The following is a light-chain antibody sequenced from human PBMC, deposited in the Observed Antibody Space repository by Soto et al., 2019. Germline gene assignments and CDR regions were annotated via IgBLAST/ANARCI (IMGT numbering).Light chain of an antibody. Sequence: QSALTQPASVSGSPGQSITISCTGTSSDVGSYNLVSWYQHHPGKAPKLMIYEVNKRPSGVSNRFSGSKSGNTASLTISGLQAEDEADYFCCSYAGSNSLGVFGGGTTLTVL. CDR2: EVN. CDR3: CSYAGSNSLGV. J-gene: IGLJ3*02. CDR1: SSDVGSYNL. V-gene: IGLV2-23*02.